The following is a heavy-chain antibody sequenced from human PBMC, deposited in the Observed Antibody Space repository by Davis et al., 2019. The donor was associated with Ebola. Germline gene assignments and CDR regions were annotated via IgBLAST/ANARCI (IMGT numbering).Heavy chain of an antibody. CDR2: INPSSGDT. D-gene: IGHD2-15*01. V-gene: IGHV1-2*06. Sequence: ASVKVSCKVSGYTLTELSVHWVRQAPGQGLEWMGRINPSSGDTNYPQKFQGRVTMTTDTSIRTAYMELSRLRSDDTAVYFCARYCSGGSCSSESLDYWGQGTLVTVPS. CDR3: ARYCSGGSCSSESLDY. CDR1: GYTLTELS. J-gene: IGHJ4*02.